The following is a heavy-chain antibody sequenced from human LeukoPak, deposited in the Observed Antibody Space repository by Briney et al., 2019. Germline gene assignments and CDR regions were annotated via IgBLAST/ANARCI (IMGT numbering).Heavy chain of an antibody. D-gene: IGHD3-10*01. CDR2: ISSSSSYI. Sequence: GGSLRLSCTASGFTFSSYSMNWVRQAPGKGLEWVSSISSSSSYIYYADSVKGRFTISRDNAKNSLYLQMNSLRAEDTAVYYCARGRFGEFLPFDYWGQGTLVTVSS. J-gene: IGHJ4*02. V-gene: IGHV3-21*01. CDR1: GFTFSSYS. CDR3: ARGRFGEFLPFDY.